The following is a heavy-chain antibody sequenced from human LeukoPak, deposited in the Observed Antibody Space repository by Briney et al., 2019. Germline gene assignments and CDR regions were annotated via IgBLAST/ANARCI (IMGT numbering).Heavy chain of an antibody. D-gene: IGHD6-19*01. CDR1: GYTFTGYY. J-gene: IGHJ5*02. V-gene: IGHV1-2*06. CDR2: INPNSGGT. CDR3: ARAESGWYNWFDP. Sequence: GASVKVSCKASGYTFTGYYMHWVRQAPGQGLEWMGRINPNSGGTNYAQKFQGRVTMTRDTSISTAYMEQSRLRSDDTAVYYCARAESGWYNWFDPWGQGTLVTVSS.